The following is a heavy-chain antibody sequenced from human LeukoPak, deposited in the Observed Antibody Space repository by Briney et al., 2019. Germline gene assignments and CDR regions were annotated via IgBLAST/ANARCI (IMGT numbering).Heavy chain of an antibody. J-gene: IGHJ3*02. CDR2: MNPNSGNT. CDR1: GYTFTSYD. Sequence: ASVKVSCKASGYTFTSYDINWVRQATGQGLEWMGWMNPNSGNTGYAQKFQGRVTMTRNTSISTAYMELSSLRSEDTALYYCAISTVSHRGAFDIWGQGTMVTISS. V-gene: IGHV1-8*01. CDR3: AISTVSHRGAFDI. D-gene: IGHD4-17*01.